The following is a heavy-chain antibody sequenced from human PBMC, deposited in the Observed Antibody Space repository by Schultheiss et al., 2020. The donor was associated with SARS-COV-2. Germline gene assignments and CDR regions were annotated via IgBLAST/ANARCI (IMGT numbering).Heavy chain of an antibody. CDR3: AKDLGVYNALDV. D-gene: IGHD2-8*01. Sequence: GGSLRLSCAASGFTVSSNYMSWVRQAPGKGLEWVSSISSSSSYIYYADSVKGRFIISRDNSRNTLYLQMNSLRAEDTALYYCAKDLGVYNALDVWGQGTMVTVSS. CDR2: ISSSSSYI. CDR1: GFTVSSNY. V-gene: IGHV3-21*04. J-gene: IGHJ3*01.